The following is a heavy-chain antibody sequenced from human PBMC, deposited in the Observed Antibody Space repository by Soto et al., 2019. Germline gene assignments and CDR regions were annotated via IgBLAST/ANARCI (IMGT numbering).Heavy chain of an antibody. D-gene: IGHD2-2*01. J-gene: IGHJ5*02. CDR2: IKSKTDGGTT. CDR3: TTDPFVVVVPAALYNWFDP. CDR1: GFTFSNAW. V-gene: IGHV3-15*01. Sequence: EGQLVESGGGLVKPGWSLRLSCAASGFTFSNAWMSWVRQAPGKGLEWVGRIKSKTDGGTTDYAAPVKGRFTISRDDSKNTLYLQMNSLKTEDTAVYYCTTDPFVVVVPAALYNWFDPWGQGTLVTVSS.